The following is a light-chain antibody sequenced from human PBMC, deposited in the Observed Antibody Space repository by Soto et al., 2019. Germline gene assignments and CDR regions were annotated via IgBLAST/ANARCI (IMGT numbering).Light chain of an antibody. CDR2: GAS. CDR1: QSVSNSH. V-gene: IGKV3-20*01. J-gene: IGKJ4*01. Sequence: EIVLTQSPGALSLSPGERATLSCRASQSVSNSHSAWYQQKPGQAPRLLIYGASNRATGVSDRFSGSGSGTDFTLTITRLEPEDSALYYCQHYDMSPLFGGGTKVEI. CDR3: QHYDMSPL.